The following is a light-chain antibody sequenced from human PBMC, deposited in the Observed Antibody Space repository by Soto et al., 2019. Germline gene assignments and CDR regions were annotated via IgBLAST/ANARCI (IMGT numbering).Light chain of an antibody. V-gene: IGKV3-20*01. Sequence: EIVLTQSPGTLSLSPGERATLSCRASQSVSSSYLAWYQQKPGQAPRLLIYGASSRATGIPDRFSGSGFGTDFTLTIIRLEPEEFAVYYCQQYGSSRETFGQGTKVEIK. J-gene: IGKJ1*01. CDR2: GAS. CDR1: QSVSSSY. CDR3: QQYGSSRET.